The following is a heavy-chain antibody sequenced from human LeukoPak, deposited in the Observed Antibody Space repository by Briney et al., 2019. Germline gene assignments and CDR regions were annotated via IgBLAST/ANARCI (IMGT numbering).Heavy chain of an antibody. CDR2: IYYSGST. V-gene: IGHV4-39*07. Sequence: SETLSHTCTVSGGSISSSSYYWGWIRQPPGKGLEWIGSIYYSGSTYYNPSLKSRVTISVDTSKNQFSLKLSSMTAADTAVYYCARAGSSSGRFCDYWGQGTLVTVSS. D-gene: IGHD6-6*01. CDR3: ARAGSSSGRFCDY. J-gene: IGHJ4*02. CDR1: GGSISSSSYY.